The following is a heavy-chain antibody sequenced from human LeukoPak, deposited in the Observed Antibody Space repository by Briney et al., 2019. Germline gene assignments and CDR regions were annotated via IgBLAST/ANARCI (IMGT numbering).Heavy chain of an antibody. Sequence: SETLSLTCTVSGGSISNYYWSWIRQPPGKGLEWIGYIYYTGSTNCNPPLKSRVTISVDTSKNQFSLKLSSVTAADTAVYYCAREGTTVAYWGQGTLVTVSS. J-gene: IGHJ4*02. CDR3: AREGTTVAY. D-gene: IGHD4-23*01. CDR1: GGSISNYY. CDR2: IYYTGST. V-gene: IGHV4-59*12.